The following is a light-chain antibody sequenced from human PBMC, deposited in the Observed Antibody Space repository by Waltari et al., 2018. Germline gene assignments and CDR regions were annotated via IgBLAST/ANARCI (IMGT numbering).Light chain of an antibody. V-gene: IGKV3-20*01. Sequence: IVLTQSPATLSLSPGDRATLPCWASQSVPSNFLAWYQHIPGQAPRLLIYGASSRASDIPDRFSGSGSGTGFTLTISGLGPEDSAMYYCQQSGDSLWTFGQGTKVEIK. CDR3: QQSGDSLWT. CDR2: GAS. CDR1: QSVPSNF. J-gene: IGKJ1*01.